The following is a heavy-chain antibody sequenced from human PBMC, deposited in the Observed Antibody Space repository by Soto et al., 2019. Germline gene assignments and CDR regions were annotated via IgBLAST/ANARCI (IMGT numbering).Heavy chain of an antibody. CDR1: GGSISSGGYY. Sequence: SETLSLTCTVSGGSISSGGYYWSWIRQHPGKGLEWIGYIYYSGSTYYNPSLKSRVTISVDTSKNQFSLKLSSVTAADTAVYYCAREFAYCGGGCYHGHFDYWGQGTLVTVSS. D-gene: IGHD2-21*02. CDR2: IYYSGST. J-gene: IGHJ4*02. V-gene: IGHV4-31*03. CDR3: AREFAYCGGGCYHGHFDY.